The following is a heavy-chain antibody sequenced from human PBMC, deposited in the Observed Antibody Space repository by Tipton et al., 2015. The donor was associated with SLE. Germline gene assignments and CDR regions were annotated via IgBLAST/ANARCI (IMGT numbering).Heavy chain of an antibody. Sequence: QLVQSGAEVKKAGSSVKVSCKASGGTFSNYAINWVRQAPGQGLEWMGGIIPLFGTPNYAQKWQGRVTITTDSYTNTAYMELSSLRSEDTGVYYCARRPWGDYYTDYWGQGTLVTVSS. V-gene: IGHV1-69*06. CDR1: GGTFSNYA. CDR2: IIPLFGTP. CDR3: ARRPWGDYYTDY. D-gene: IGHD3-16*01. J-gene: IGHJ4*02.